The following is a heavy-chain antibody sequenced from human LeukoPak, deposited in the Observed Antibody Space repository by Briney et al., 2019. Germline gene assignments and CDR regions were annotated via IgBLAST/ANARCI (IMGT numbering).Heavy chain of an antibody. CDR3: ARAQLNLLVDFGMDV. V-gene: IGHV4-59*11. J-gene: IGHJ6*02. CDR2: IYYSGST. D-gene: IGHD1-1*01. Sequence: PSETLSLTCSVSGGSISRHYWSWIRQPPGKGLEWIGYIYYSGSTNYNPSLKSRVTISVDTSKNQFSLKLSSVTAADTAVYYCARAQLNLLVDFGMDVWGQGTTVTVSS. CDR1: GGSISRHY.